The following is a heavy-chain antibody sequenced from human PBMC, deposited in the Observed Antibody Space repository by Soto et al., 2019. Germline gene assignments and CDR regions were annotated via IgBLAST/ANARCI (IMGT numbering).Heavy chain of an antibody. CDR1: GVTFSRYS. V-gene: IGHV3-48*04. Sequence: EVQLVESGGGLVQPGGSLRLSGAASGVTFSRYSMNWVRQAPGKGLEWVSYISNSGSTMYYGDSVEGRSTIARDNAKNSLYLELNSLRAGDTAVYYCARVSFIAVAGGGDAFDSWGQGTMVSVSS. D-gene: IGHD6-19*01. CDR3: ARVSFIAVAGGGDAFDS. CDR2: ISNSGSTM. J-gene: IGHJ3*02.